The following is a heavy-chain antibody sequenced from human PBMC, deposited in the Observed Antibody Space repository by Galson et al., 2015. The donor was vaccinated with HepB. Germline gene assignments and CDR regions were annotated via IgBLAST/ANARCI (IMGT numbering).Heavy chain of an antibody. V-gene: IGHV3-21*01. CDR3: ARSYYFGSGSYPY. CDR1: GFTFSNYN. CDR2: ISSSSSYI. J-gene: IGHJ4*02. Sequence: SLRLSCAASGFTFSNYNMNWVRQAPGKGLEWVSSISSSSSYIYYADSVKGRFTISRDNAKNSLYLQMNSLRAEDTAVYYCARSYYFGSGSYPYWGQGTLVIVSS. D-gene: IGHD3-10*01.